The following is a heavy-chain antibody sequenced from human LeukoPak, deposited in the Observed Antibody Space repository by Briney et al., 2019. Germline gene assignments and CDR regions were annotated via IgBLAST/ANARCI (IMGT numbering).Heavy chain of an antibody. V-gene: IGHV1-46*01. D-gene: IGHD4-17*01. CDR2: INPSGGST. Sequence: ASVKVSCKASGYTFTSYYMHWVRQAPGQGLEWMGIINPSGGSTSYAQKFQGRVTMTRDTSTSTVYMELSSLRSEDTAVYYCARDEKPPNDYGDSPLPAYWGQGTLVTVSS. CDR3: ARDEKPPNDYGDSPLPAY. J-gene: IGHJ4*02. CDR1: GYTFTSYY.